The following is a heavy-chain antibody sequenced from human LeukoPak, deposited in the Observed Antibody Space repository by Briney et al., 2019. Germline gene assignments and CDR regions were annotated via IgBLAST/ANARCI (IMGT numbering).Heavy chain of an antibody. CDR1: GGSISSYY. CDR3: ARVWPYCSSTSCTPGGMDV. Sequence: SETLSLTCTVSGGSISSYYWSWIRQPPGKGLEWIGYIYYSGSTNYNPSLKSRVTISVDTSKNQFSLKLSSVTAADTAVHYCARVWPYCSSTSCTPGGMDVWGKGTTVTVSS. CDR2: IYYSGST. J-gene: IGHJ6*04. D-gene: IGHD2-2*01. V-gene: IGHV4-59*01.